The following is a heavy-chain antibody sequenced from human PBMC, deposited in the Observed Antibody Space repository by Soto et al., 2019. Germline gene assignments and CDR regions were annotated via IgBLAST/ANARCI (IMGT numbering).Heavy chain of an antibody. D-gene: IGHD2-15*01. V-gene: IGHV4-31*03. CDR3: ARGKNPYCSGGSSYSPPRYGMDV. CDR1: GGSISSGGYY. J-gene: IGHJ6*02. Sequence: PSDTLSLTCTVSGGSISSGGYYWSWIRQHPGKGLEWIGYIYYSGSTYYNPSLKSRVTISVDTSKNQFSLKLSSVTAADTAVYYCARGKNPYCSGGSSYSPPRYGMDVWGQGTTVTVS. CDR2: IYYSGST.